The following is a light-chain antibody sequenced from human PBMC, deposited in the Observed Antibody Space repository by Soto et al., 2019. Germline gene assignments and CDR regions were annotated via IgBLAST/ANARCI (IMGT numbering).Light chain of an antibody. Sequence: QSVLTQPPSVSGAPGQRVTISCTGCSSNIGAGCEVHWYQHLPGNAPKLLIYGNTNRPSGVPDRFSGSKSGTSASLAITGLQAEDEADYYCQSYDSSLSASYVFGGGTKLTVL. CDR3: QSYDSSLSASYV. V-gene: IGLV1-40*01. CDR1: SSNIGAGCE. J-gene: IGLJ1*01. CDR2: GNT.